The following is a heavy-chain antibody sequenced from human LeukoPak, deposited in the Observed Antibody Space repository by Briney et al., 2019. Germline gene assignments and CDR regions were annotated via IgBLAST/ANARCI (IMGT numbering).Heavy chain of an antibody. CDR1: GGSISSGGYY. V-gene: IGHV4-31*03. J-gene: IGHJ6*02. CDR3: ARAWLQDRPWFGELEDGMDV. D-gene: IGHD3-10*01. Sequence: PSETLSLTCTVSGGSISSGGYYWSWIRQHPGKGLEWIGYIYYSGSTYYNPSLKSRVTISVDTSKNQFSLKLSSVTAADTAVYYCARAWLQDRPWFGELEDGMDVWGQGTTVTVSS. CDR2: IYYSGST.